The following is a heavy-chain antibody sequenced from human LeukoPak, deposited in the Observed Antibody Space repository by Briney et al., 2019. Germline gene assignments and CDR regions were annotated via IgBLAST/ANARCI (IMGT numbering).Heavy chain of an antibody. CDR1: GGSISSYY. Sequence: SETLSLTCSVSGGSISSYYWSWIRQPPGKGLEWIGYIYCSGSTNYNASLKGRVTISVDTSKNQLPLKLSSVTAADTAVYYCASAEGSGWLYFDYWGQGTLVTVSS. J-gene: IGHJ4*02. CDR3: ASAEGSGWLYFDY. CDR2: IYCSGST. D-gene: IGHD6-19*01. V-gene: IGHV4-59*01.